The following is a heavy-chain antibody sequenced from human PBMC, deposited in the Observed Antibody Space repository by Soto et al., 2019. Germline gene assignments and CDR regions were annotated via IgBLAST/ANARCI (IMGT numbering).Heavy chain of an antibody. CDR2: ISGSGGST. J-gene: IGHJ6*02. Sequence: PGGSLILSCAASGFTFSSYAVSWVRQAPGKGLEWVSAISGSGGSTYYADSVEGRFTISRDNSKNTLYLQMNSLRGEDTAVYYCARDRHGSDWYTYYFYTLAVWGQGTTVTVSS. D-gene: IGHD6-13*01. CDR1: GFTFSSYA. CDR3: ARDRHGSDWYTYYFYTLAV. V-gene: IGHV3-23*01.